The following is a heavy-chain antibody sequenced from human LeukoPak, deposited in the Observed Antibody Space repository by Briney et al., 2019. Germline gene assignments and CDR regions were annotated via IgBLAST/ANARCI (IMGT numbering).Heavy chain of an antibody. CDR2: IYYSGST. J-gene: IGHJ5*02. Sequence: SETLSLTCAVSGGSISGSRYCWGWIRQPPGKGLEWIGSIYYSGSTYYNPSLKSRVTISVDTSKNQFSLKLSSVTAADTAVYYCAKDGEGYSSGWSNSFDPWGQGTLVTVSS. D-gene: IGHD6-19*01. CDR3: AKDGEGYSSGWSNSFDP. V-gene: IGHV4-39*02. CDR1: GGSISGSRYC.